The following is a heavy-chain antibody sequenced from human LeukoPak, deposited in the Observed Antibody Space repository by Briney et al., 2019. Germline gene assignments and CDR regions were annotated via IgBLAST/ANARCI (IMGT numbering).Heavy chain of an antibody. CDR3: AKDAHSGSYFGY. J-gene: IGHJ4*01. V-gene: IGHV3-23*01. Sequence: GGSLRLSCAASGFTFSSNAMCWVRQAPGKGLEWVSLIRGTGGTTYYADSVKGRLTISRDNSKNTLYLQMNSLRVEDTAVYYCAKDAHSGSYFGYWGQGILVTVSS. CDR1: GFTFSSNA. CDR2: IRGTGGTT. D-gene: IGHD1-26*01.